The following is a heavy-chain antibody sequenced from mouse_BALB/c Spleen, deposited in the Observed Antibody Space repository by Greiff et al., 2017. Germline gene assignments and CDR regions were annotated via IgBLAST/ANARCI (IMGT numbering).Heavy chain of an antibody. V-gene: IGHV3-2*02. J-gene: IGHJ4*01. D-gene: IGHD3-1*01. CDR1: GYSITSDYA. Sequence: EVQLQESGPGLVKPSQSLSLTCTVTGYSITSDYAWNWILQFPGNILEWMGYISYSGSTSYNPSLKSRITITRDTSKTQFFLQLNSVTTEDTATYYCARLRGYGAMDYWGQGTSVTVSS. CDR2: ISYSGST. CDR3: ARLRGYGAMDY.